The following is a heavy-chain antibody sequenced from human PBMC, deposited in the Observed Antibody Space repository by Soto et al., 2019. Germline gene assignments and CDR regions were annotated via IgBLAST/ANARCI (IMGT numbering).Heavy chain of an antibody. J-gene: IGHJ4*02. CDR2: ISGSGGST. CDR3: AKYRPRITMIVVVPFDY. CDR1: GFTFSSYA. D-gene: IGHD3-22*01. V-gene: IGHV3-23*01. Sequence: PGGSLRLSCTASGFTFSSYAMSWVRQAPGKGLEWVSAISGSGGSTYYADSVKGRFTISRDNSKNTLYLQMNSLRAEDTAVYYCAKYRPRITMIVVVPFDYWGQGTLVTVSS.